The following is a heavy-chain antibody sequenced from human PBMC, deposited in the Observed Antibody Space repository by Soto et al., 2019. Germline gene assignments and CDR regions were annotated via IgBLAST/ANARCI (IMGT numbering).Heavy chain of an antibody. CDR2: IHPSDSYT. CDR3: ARHTGSTLPDDY. J-gene: IGHJ4*02. D-gene: IGHD1-26*01. Sequence: GESLKISCQGSGYIFTSYWINWVRQMPGKGLEWMGRIHPSDSYTVYRPSFQGHVSMSADKSINTAYLQWSSLKASDTAIYYCARHTGSTLPDDYWGQGTLVTGS. V-gene: IGHV5-10-1*01. CDR1: GYIFTSYW.